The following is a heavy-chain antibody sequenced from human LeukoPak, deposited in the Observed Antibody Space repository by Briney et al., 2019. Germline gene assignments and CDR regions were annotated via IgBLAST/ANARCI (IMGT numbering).Heavy chain of an antibody. CDR2: INSDGSST. CDR3: AAQDRLTMIVVVRRTPFDY. Sequence: GGSLRLSCAASGFTFSSYWMHWVRQAPGEGLVWVSRINSDGSSTYYADSVKGRFTISRDNSKNTLYLQMNSLRAEDTAVYYCAAQDRLTMIVVVRRTPFDYWGQGTLVTVSS. V-gene: IGHV3-74*01. CDR1: GFTFSSYW. J-gene: IGHJ4*02. D-gene: IGHD3-22*01.